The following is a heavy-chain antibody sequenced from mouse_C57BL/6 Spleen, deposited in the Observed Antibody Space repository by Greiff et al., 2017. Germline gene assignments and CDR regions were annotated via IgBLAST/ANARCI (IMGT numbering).Heavy chain of an antibody. J-gene: IGHJ3*01. V-gene: IGHV1-59*01. CDR2: IDPSDSYT. Sequence: QVQLQQPGAELVRPGTSVKLSCKASGYTFTSYWMHWVKQRPGQGLEWIGVIDPSDSYTNYNQKFKGKATLTVDTSSSTAYMQLSSLTSEDSAVYYCAPHDYGSSRGFGYWGQGTLVTVSA. D-gene: IGHD1-1*01. CDR3: APHDYGSSRGFGY. CDR1: GYTFTSYW.